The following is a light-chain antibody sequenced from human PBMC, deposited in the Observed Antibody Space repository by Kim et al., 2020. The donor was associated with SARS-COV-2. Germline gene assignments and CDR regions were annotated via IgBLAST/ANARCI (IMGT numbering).Light chain of an antibody. Sequence: VSPGQTASITCAGHKLEDKYVFWYQQKPGQSPVRVIYQDNKRPSEIPERFSGSNSGNTATLTISGTQAMDEADYYCHAWDSGTEVFGTGTKVTVL. V-gene: IGLV3-1*01. J-gene: IGLJ1*01. CDR3: HAWDSGTEV. CDR1: KLEDKY. CDR2: QDN.